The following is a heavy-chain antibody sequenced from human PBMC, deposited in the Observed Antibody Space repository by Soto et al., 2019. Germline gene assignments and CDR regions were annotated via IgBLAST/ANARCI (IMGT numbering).Heavy chain of an antibody. CDR3: VRGVSSSQKRFYYRMDV. CDR1: GGSIRKGGYS. V-gene: IGHV4-30-2*01. CDR2: VYHSGST. J-gene: IGHJ6*02. D-gene: IGHD6-6*01. Sequence: SETLSLTCAVSGGSIRKGGYSCGWIRQPPGKGREWIGYVYHSGSTYYSSSLKSRVTISVDMSKNQISLRMTSVTAAVTALYYCVRGVSSSQKRFYYRMDVWGQGTTVTVSS.